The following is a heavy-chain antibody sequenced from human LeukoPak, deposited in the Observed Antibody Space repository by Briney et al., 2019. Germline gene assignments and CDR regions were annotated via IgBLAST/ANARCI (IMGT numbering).Heavy chain of an antibody. J-gene: IGHJ5*02. CDR2: IWYDGSNK. D-gene: IGHD3-3*01. CDR1: GFTFSSYG. V-gene: IGHV3-33*08. Sequence: PGGSLRLSCAASGFTFSSYGMHWVRQAPGKGLEWVAVIWYDGSNKYYADSVKGRFTISRDNSKNTLYLQMNSLRAEDTAVYYCARDGNYDFWSGYYNWFDPWGQGTLVTVSS. CDR3: ARDGNYDFWSGYYNWFDP.